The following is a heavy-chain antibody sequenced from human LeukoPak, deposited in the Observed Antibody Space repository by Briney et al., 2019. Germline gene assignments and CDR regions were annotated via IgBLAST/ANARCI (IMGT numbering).Heavy chain of an antibody. Sequence: GGPLRLSCAASGFTFDDYAMHWVRQAPGKGLEWVSGISWNSGSLGYADSVKGRFTISRDNAKNSLYMQMNSLRAEDTALYYCAKGSPVVVITTFFDYWGQGILVTVSA. J-gene: IGHJ4*02. V-gene: IGHV3-9*01. CDR1: GFTFDDYA. CDR2: ISWNSGSL. CDR3: AKGSPVVVITTFFDY. D-gene: IGHD3-22*01.